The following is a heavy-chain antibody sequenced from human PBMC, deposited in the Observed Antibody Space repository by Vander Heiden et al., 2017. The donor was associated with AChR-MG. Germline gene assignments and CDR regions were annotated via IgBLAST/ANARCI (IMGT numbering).Heavy chain of an antibody. Sequence: QVQLQESGPGLVQPSQTLSLTCTVSGGSISSGGYYWSWIRQHPGKGLEWIGYIYYSGSTYYNPSLKSRVTISVDTSTNQFSLKLSSVTAADTAVYYCARSPCSSAGCHISAFDIWGQGTMVTVSS. D-gene: IGHD2-2*01. J-gene: IGHJ3*02. CDR1: GGSISSGGYY. CDR3: ARSPCSSAGCHISAFDI. V-gene: IGHV4-31*03. CDR2: IYYSGST.